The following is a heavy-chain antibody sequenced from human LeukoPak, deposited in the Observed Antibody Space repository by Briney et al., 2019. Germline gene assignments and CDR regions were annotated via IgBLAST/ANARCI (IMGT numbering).Heavy chain of an antibody. CDR2: IYYSGST. Sequence: PSETLSLTCTVSGGSISSYYWRWIRQPPGKGLEWIGYIYYSGSTNYNPSLKSRVTISVDTSKNQFSLKLSSVTAADTAVYYCARDPRFLDYWGQGTLVTVSS. CDR1: GGSISSYY. J-gene: IGHJ4*02. CDR3: ARDPRFLDY. D-gene: IGHD2-21*01. V-gene: IGHV4-59*01.